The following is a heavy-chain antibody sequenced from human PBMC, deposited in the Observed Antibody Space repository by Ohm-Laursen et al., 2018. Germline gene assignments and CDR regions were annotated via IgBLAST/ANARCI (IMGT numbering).Heavy chain of an antibody. D-gene: IGHD2-2*01. Sequence: SLRLSCAASGFTFSDFAMNWVRQAPGKGLEWVLGISGSGDTANYADSVKGRFTISRDNSKNTLYLQMHSLRAEDTAVYYCTKGCSNTCYIRVVFWGQGTLVTVSS. CDR1: GFTFSDFA. CDR3: TKGCSNTCYIRVVF. V-gene: IGHV3-23*01. CDR2: ISGSGDTA. J-gene: IGHJ4*02.